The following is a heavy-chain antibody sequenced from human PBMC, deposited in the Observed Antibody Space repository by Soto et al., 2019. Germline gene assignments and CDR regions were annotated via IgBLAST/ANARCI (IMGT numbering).Heavy chain of an antibody. D-gene: IGHD6-19*01. CDR1: GGSFSGYY. CDR3: ARVRAVAEIYFDY. Sequence: SETLSLTCAVYGGSFSGYYWSWIRQPPGKGLEWIGEINHSGSTNYNPSLKSRVTISVDTSKNQFSLKLSSVTAADTAVYYCARVRAVAEIYFDYWGQGTLVTAS. J-gene: IGHJ4*02. CDR2: INHSGST. V-gene: IGHV4-34*01.